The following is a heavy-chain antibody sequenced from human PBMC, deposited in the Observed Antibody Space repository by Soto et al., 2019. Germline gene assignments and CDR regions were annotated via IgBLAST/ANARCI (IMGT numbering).Heavy chain of an antibody. CDR2: INAGNGNT. CDR1: GYTFTSYA. D-gene: IGHD1-26*01. Sequence: ASVKVSCKASGYTFTSYAMHWVRQAPGQRLEWMGWINAGNGNTKYSQKFQGRVTITRDTSASTAYMELSSLRSEDTAVYYCARELVGAMGGYFDYWGQGTLVTVSS. V-gene: IGHV1-3*01. J-gene: IGHJ4*02. CDR3: ARELVGAMGGYFDY.